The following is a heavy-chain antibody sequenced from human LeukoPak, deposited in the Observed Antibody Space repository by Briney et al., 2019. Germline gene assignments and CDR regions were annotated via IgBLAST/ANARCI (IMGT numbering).Heavy chain of an antibody. CDR2: ISPDGRNI. D-gene: IGHD2-15*01. Sequence: GGSLRLSCPASGFTLCDYWMNWVRQAPGKGPVWVSHISPDGRNIAYADSVKGRFTISRDSAKNTLYLQMNSLRVGDTAVYYCVRDGGVTAAYDCWGQGTLVTVSS. CDR1: GFTLCDYW. CDR3: VRDGGVTAAYDC. J-gene: IGHJ4*02. V-gene: IGHV3-74*01.